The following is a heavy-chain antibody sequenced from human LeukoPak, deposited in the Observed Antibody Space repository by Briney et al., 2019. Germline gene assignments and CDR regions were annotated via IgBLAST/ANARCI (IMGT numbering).Heavy chain of an antibody. J-gene: IGHJ4*02. V-gene: IGHV1-69*13. CDR3: ARDASIHDSSSYYFLW. CDR2: IIPMFRTA. Sequence: SVKVSCKASGGTFSRSAVNWVRQAPGQGLEWMGGIIPMFRTADYAQKFRGRVTITADESTSAAYMELNSLRSEDTAVYYCARDASIHDSSSYYFLWWGQGTLVTVSS. CDR1: GGTFSRSA. D-gene: IGHD3-22*01.